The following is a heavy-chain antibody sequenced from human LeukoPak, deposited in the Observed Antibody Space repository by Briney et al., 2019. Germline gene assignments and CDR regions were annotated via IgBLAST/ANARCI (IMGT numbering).Heavy chain of an antibody. CDR1: GYTLTELS. CDR2: FDPEDGET. D-gene: IGHD4-17*01. J-gene: IGHJ3*02. CDR3: ATDRPHDYGDYDRGGAFDI. Sequence: ASVKVSCKVSGYTLTELSMHWVRQAPGKGLEWMGGFDPEDGETIYAQKFQGRVTMTEDTSTDTAYMELSSLRSEDTAVYYCATDRPHDYGDYDRGGAFDIWGQGTMVTVSS. V-gene: IGHV1-24*01.